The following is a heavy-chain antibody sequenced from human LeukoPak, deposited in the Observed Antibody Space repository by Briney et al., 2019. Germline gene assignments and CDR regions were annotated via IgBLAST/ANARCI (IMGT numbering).Heavy chain of an antibody. J-gene: IGHJ5*02. CDR3: AKDPDYSPPNWFDP. Sequence: GGSLRLSCAASGFTFSSYSMDWVRQAPGKGLEWVSYISSSSSTIYYADSVKGRFTISRDNAGNLLYLQMNSLRAEDTAVYYCAKDPDYSPPNWFDPWGQGTLVTVSS. V-gene: IGHV3-48*01. D-gene: IGHD3-10*01. CDR2: ISSSSSTI. CDR1: GFTFSSYS.